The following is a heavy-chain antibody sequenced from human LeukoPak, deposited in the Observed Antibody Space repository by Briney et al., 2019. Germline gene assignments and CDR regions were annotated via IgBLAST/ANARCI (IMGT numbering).Heavy chain of an antibody. CDR1: GYSITRGSY. V-gene: IGHV4-38-2*02. CDR2: IYHSGST. D-gene: IGHD6-19*01. J-gene: IGHJ4*02. CDR3: ARDRVRYSSGWYSPFDY. Sequence: SETLSLTCTVSGYSITRGSYWGWIRQPPGKGLEWIANIYHSGSTYYNPSLKSRVTISVDTSKNQFSLKLSSVTAADTAIYYCARDRVRYSSGWYSPFDYWGQGTLVTVSS.